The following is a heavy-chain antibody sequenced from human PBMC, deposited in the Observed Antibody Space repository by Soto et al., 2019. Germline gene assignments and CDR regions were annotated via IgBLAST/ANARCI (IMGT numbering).Heavy chain of an antibody. CDR1: GFDFSTYA. J-gene: IGHJ6*02. Sequence: EVRLLESGGGLVQPGGSLRLSCVASGFDFSTYAMSWVRQAPGKGLEWVSVIGEGGVSRVYADAVKGRFTISRDNSKKTLYLQMTSLRVDDTAMYYCARDSVTRVSSDIPGMEVWGQGTTVSVSS. CDR3: ARDSVTRVSSDIPGMEV. V-gene: IGHV3-23*01. D-gene: IGHD3-10*01. CDR2: IGEGGVSR.